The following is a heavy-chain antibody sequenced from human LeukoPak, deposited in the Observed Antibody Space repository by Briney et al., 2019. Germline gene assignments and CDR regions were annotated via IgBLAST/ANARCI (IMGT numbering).Heavy chain of an antibody. CDR1: GGSFSGYY. CDR2: INHSGST. D-gene: IGHD3-16*01. Sequence: SETLSLTCAVYGGSFSGYYWSWIRQPPGKGLEWIGEINHSGSTNYNPSLKSRVTISVDTSKNQFSLKLSSVTAADTAVYYCARGSLREGFDYWGQGTLSPSPQ. CDR3: ARGSLREGFDY. V-gene: IGHV4-34*01. J-gene: IGHJ4*02.